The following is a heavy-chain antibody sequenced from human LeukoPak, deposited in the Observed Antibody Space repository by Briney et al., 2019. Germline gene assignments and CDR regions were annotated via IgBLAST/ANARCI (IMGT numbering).Heavy chain of an antibody. J-gene: IGHJ4*02. D-gene: IGHD6-19*01. V-gene: IGHV3-23*01. CDR3: AKGLAVAGHFDY. Sequence: GGSLRLSCAAWGFTFSSYAMNWVRQAPGKGLEWVSTISASGGSTYYVASLKGRFTISSDNTKNTLYLQMTSLRAEDTAVYYCAKGLAVAGHFDYWGQGTLVTVSS. CDR2: ISASGGST. CDR1: GFTFSSYA.